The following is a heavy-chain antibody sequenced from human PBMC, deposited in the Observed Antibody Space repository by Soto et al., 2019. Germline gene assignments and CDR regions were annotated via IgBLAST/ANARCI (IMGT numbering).Heavy chain of an antibody. J-gene: IGHJ6*02. D-gene: IGHD1-26*01. CDR1: GYSFTSYW. Sequence: GESLKISCKGSGYSFTSYWIGWVRQMPGKGLEWMGIIYPGDSDTRYSPSFQGQVTISADKSISTAYLQWSSLKASDTAMYYCARQPPQYSGSYSTSYYYYGMDVWGQGTTVTVSS. V-gene: IGHV5-51*01. CDR3: ARQPPQYSGSYSTSYYYYGMDV. CDR2: IYPGDSDT.